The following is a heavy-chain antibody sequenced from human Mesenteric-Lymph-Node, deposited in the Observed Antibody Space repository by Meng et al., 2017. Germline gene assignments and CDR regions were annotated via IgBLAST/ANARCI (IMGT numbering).Heavy chain of an antibody. V-gene: IGHV4-31*03. D-gene: IGHD4-17*01. CDR1: GGSISSGGYY. J-gene: IGHJ5*02. CDR2: IHSSGST. Sequence: QGQLQESGPGLVKPSQTLSLTCTVSGGSISSGGYYWSWIRQHPGKGLEWIGYIHSSGSTYYNPSLRSRLTISVDTSKNQFSLKLSSVTAADTAVYFCARTNYGDYNWFDPWGQGTLVTVSS. CDR3: ARTNYGDYNWFDP.